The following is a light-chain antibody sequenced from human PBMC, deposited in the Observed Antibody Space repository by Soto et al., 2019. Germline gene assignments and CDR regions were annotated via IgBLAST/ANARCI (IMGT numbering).Light chain of an antibody. Sequence: QSVLTQPASVSGCPGQSITISCTGTSSDVGGYNYVSWFQHHPGKAPKLIIYEVSYRPSGVSNRFSGSKSGDTASLTISGLQAEDEADYYCCSYAGSYTYVFGTGTKVTVL. V-gene: IGLV2-14*01. CDR1: SSDVGGYNY. J-gene: IGLJ1*01. CDR3: CSYAGSYTYV. CDR2: EVS.